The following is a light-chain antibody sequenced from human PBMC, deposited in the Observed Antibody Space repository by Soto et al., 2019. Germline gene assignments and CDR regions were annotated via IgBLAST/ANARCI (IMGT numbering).Light chain of an antibody. CDR1: LSISSW. J-gene: IGKJ1*01. CDR3: QHYNSHPWT. V-gene: IGKV1-5*03. Sequence: DIHMTQSPSTLSASVVDIIAITFLASLSISSWLAWYQQKPGQAPKLLIYKASTLDTGVPSRFSGSGSGTEFTLSISSLQPDDFATYFCQHYNSHPWTFGRGTKVDIK. CDR2: KAS.